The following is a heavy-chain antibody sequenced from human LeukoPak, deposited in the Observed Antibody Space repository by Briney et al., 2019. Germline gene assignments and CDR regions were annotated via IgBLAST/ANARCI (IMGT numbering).Heavy chain of an antibody. J-gene: IGHJ6*02. CDR2: ISSSISTI. CDR1: GVTFSSYS. Sequence: PGGSLRLSCAASGVTFSSYSMNWVRQAPGKGLEWVSYISSSISTIYYADSVKGRFTISRDNAKNSLYLQMNSLRDEDTAVYYCARVQPPPTVVTPRYYYYGMDVWGQGTTVTVSS. V-gene: IGHV3-48*02. CDR3: ARVQPPPTVVTPRYYYYGMDV. D-gene: IGHD4-23*01.